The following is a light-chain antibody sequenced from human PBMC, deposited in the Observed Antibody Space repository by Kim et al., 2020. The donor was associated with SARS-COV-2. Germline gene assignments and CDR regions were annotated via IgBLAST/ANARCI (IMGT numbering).Light chain of an antibody. CDR2: GAS. CDR1: QSFSSSY. CDR3: QQYGSSLYT. V-gene: IGKV3-20*01. Sequence: WSPGERAPLSCRASQSFSSSYLAWYQQKPGQAPRLLIYGASSRATGIPDRFSGSGSGTDFTLTISRLEPEDFAVYYCQQYGSSLYTFGQGTKLEI. J-gene: IGKJ2*01.